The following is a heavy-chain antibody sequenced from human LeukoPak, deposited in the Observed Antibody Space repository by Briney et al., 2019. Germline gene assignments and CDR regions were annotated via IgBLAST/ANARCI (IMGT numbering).Heavy chain of an antibody. V-gene: IGHV4-34*01. CDR3: ANRLGSGFDY. CDR2: INHSGST. Sequence: SETLSLTCTVSGGSVSSGGYYWSWIRQPPGKGLEWIGEINHSGSTNYNPSLKSRVTISVDTSKNQFSLKLSSVTAADTAVYYCANRLGSGFDYWGQGTLVTVSS. J-gene: IGHJ4*02. CDR1: GGSVSSGGYY. D-gene: IGHD2-15*01.